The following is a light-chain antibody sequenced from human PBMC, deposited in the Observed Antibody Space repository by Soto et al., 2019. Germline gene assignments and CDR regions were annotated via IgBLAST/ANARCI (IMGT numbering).Light chain of an antibody. J-gene: IGKJ2*01. V-gene: IGKV3-15*01. CDR3: QQYIHGYS. CDR2: SAP. CDR1: QSVSTS. Sequence: EVVMTQSPATLSVFPGERVTLSCRASQSVSTSIAWYQQKPGQAPRLLIYSAPTRATGIPARFSGSGSGTEFALTISSLQSEDFAVYHCQQYIHGYSFGQGTELEIK.